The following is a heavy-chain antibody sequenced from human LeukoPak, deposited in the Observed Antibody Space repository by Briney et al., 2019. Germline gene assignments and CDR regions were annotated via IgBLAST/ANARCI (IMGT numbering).Heavy chain of an antibody. D-gene: IGHD1-26*01. CDR2: IYYSGST. Sequence: SETLSLTCTVSGGSISSSSYYWGWIRQPPGKGLEWIGSIYYSGSTYYNPSLKSRVTISVDTSKNQFSLKLSSVTAADTAVYYCARCERRGSYYFVYYYYMDVWGKGTTVTVSS. CDR1: GGSISSSSYY. V-gene: IGHV4-39*01. CDR3: ARCERRGSYYFVYYYYMDV. J-gene: IGHJ6*03.